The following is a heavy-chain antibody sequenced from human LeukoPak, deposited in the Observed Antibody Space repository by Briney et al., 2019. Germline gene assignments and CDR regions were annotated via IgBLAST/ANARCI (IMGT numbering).Heavy chain of an antibody. Sequence: PGGSLRLSCAASGFTFSNNAMSWVRQAPGRGLEWVSAISASGVGTYYADSVKGRFTISRDNSKNTLYLQMNSLRAEDTAVYYCARSGTGYSSGWSINWFDPWGQGTLVTVSS. CDR2: ISASGVGT. V-gene: IGHV3-23*01. CDR3: ARSGTGYSSGWSINWFDP. J-gene: IGHJ5*02. D-gene: IGHD6-19*01. CDR1: GFTFSNNA.